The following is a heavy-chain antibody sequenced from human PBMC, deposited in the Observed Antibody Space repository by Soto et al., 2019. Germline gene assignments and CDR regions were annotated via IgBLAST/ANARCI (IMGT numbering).Heavy chain of an antibody. J-gene: IGHJ4*02. CDR3: ARGKTFGDLDY. CDR2: IGTAGDT. Sequence: EVQLVESGGGLVQPGGSLRLSCAASGFTFSSYDMHWVRQATGKGLEWVSAIGTAGDTYYPGSVKGRFTISRENAKNSLYLQMNSLRAGDTAVYYCARGKTFGDLDYWDQGTLVTVSS. V-gene: IGHV3-13*01. D-gene: IGHD3-10*01. CDR1: GFTFSSYD.